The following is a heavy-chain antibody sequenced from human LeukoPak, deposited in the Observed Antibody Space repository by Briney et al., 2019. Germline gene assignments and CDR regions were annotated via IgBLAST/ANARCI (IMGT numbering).Heavy chain of an antibody. CDR2: ISSSGSTI. D-gene: IGHD6-19*01. CDR1: GFTFSDYY. CDR3: ARVGQWLAQYYFDY. V-gene: IGHV3-11*01. J-gene: IGHJ4*02. Sequence: GGSLRLSCAASGFTFSDYYMSWSRQAPGKGLEWVSYISSSGSTIYYADSVKGRFTISRDNAKNSLYLQMNSLRAEDTAVYYCARVGQWLAQYYFDYWGQGTLVTVSS.